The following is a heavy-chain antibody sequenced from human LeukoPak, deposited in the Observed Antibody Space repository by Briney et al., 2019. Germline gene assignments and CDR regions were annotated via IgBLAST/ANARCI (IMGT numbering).Heavy chain of an antibody. CDR3: ARDHDYAFDN. V-gene: IGHV3-69-1*01. J-gene: IGHJ4*02. Sequence: PGGSLRLSCAASGFTFSAYPMNWVRQAPGKGLEWISHIRDSGSTDYADSVKGRSTISRDNAKSSLYLQLNSLRAEDTAVYFCARDHDYAFDNWGQGTLVAVSS. CDR2: IRDSGST. D-gene: IGHD4-17*01. CDR1: GFTFSAYP.